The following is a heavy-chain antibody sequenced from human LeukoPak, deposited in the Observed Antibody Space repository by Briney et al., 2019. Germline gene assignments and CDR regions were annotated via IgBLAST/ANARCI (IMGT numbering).Heavy chain of an antibody. V-gene: IGHV4-4*02. Sequence: SGTLSLTCAVSGGSISSSNCWSWVRPPPGKGLEWIGEIYHSGSTNYNPSLKSRVTISVDRSKNQFSLKLSSVTAADTAVYYCARVRVGGLGFDPWGQGTLVTVSS. D-gene: IGHD3-16*01. J-gene: IGHJ5*02. CDR3: ARVRVGGLGFDP. CDR2: IYHSGST. CDR1: GGSISSSNC.